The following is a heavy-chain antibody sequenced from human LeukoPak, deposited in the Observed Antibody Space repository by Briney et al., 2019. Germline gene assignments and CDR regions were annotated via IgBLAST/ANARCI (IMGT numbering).Heavy chain of an antibody. CDR3: AKNGGYSDGLYYFDY. V-gene: IGHV3-23*01. Sequence: GGSLRLSCAASRFAFSNYAMSWVRQAPGKGLGWVLSIISSGGVTYYADSLKGRFTISRDNSKNTVYLQMDSLRAEDSAVYYCAKNGGYSDGLYYFDYWGQGALVTVSS. J-gene: IGHJ4*02. CDR1: RFAFSNYA. D-gene: IGHD5-18*01. CDR2: IISSGGVT.